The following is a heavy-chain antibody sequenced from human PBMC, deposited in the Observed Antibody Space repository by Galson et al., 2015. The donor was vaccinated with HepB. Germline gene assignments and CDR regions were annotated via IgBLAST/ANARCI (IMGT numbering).Heavy chain of an antibody. CDR1: GYTFTSYA. Sequence: SVKVSCKASGYTFTSYAMHWVRQAPGQRLEWMGWINAGNGNTKYSQKFQGRVTITRDTSASTAYMELSSLRSEDTAVYYCARSYGSGSYYNSDFDYWGQGTLVTVSS. D-gene: IGHD3-10*01. V-gene: IGHV1-3*01. CDR3: ARSYGSGSYYNSDFDY. J-gene: IGHJ4*02. CDR2: INAGNGNT.